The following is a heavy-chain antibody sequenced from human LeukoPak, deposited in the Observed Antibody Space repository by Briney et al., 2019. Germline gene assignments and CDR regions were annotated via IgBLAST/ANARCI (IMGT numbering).Heavy chain of an antibody. CDR3: ASEYCSGGSCYSDY. V-gene: IGHV4-30-2*01. Sequence: PSETLSLTCAVSGGSISSGGYSWSWIRQPPGKGLEWIGYIYHSGSTYYNPSLKSRVTISVDRSKSQFSLKLSSVTAADTAVYYCASEYCSGGSCYSDYWGQGTLVTVSS. CDR1: GGSISSGGYS. D-gene: IGHD2-15*01. CDR2: IYHSGST. J-gene: IGHJ4*02.